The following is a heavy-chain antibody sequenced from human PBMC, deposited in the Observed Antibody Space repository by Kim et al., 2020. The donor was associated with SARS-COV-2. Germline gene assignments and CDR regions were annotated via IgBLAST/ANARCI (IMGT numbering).Heavy chain of an antibody. CDR1: GFTFSSYW. Sequence: GGSLRLSCAASGFTFSSYWMSWVRQAPGKGLEWVASIKQGGSEKYYVDSLKGRFTISRDNAKNSLYLQMNSLRAEDTAVYYCARVTSDFRRYYYGSGLLDYWGQGTLVTVSS. V-gene: IGHV3-7*03. CDR2: IKQGGSEK. J-gene: IGHJ4*02. CDR3: ARVTSDFRRYYYGSGLLDY. D-gene: IGHD3-10*01.